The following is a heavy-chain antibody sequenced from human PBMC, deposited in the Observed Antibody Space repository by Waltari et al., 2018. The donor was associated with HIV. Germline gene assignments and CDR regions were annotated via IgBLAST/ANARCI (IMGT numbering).Heavy chain of an antibody. Sequence: VQLVQSGAEVKKPGSSVKVSCKASGGTFSSYAISWVRQAPGQGLEWMGGIIPIFGTANYAQKFQGRVTITADESTSTAYMELSSLRSEDTAVYYCARGSWDYVWGSYQTIRYFDYWGQGTLVTVSS. J-gene: IGHJ4*02. CDR1: GGTFSSYA. CDR2: IIPIFGTA. CDR3: ARGSWDYVWGSYQTIRYFDY. V-gene: IGHV1-69*01. D-gene: IGHD3-16*02.